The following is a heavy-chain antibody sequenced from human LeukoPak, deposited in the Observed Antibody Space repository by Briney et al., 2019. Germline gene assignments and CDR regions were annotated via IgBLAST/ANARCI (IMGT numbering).Heavy chain of an antibody. V-gene: IGHV1-18*01. J-gene: IGHJ4*02. CDR3: ARRTVAAAGTPHRFDY. Sequence: ASVKVSCKASGYTFTSYGISWVRQAPGQGLEWMGWISAYNGNTNYAQKLQGRVTMTTDTSTSTAYMELRSLRSDDTAVYYCARRTVAAAGTPHRFDYWGQGTLVTVSS. CDR2: ISAYNGNT. D-gene: IGHD6-13*01. CDR1: GYTFTSYG.